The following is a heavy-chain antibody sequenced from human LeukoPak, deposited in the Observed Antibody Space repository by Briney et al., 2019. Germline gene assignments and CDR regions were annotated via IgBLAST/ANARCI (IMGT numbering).Heavy chain of an antibody. CDR3: ASGGMTSGAFDI. CDR1: GGTFSSYA. CDR2: IIPIYGTA. J-gene: IGHJ3*02. Sequence: SVKVSCKASGGTFSSYAISWVRQAPGQGLEWMGGIIPIYGTANYAQKFQGRVTITADESTSTAYMELSSLRSEDTAVYYCASGGMTSGAFDIWGQGTMVTVSS. V-gene: IGHV1-69*13. D-gene: IGHD3-10*01.